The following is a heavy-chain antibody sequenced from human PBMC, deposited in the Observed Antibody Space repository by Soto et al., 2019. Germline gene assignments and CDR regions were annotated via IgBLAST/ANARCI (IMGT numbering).Heavy chain of an antibody. CDR1: GYTFTTYF. Sequence: QVQLVQSGAEVKKPGASVKVSCKASGYTFTTYFVHWVRQAPGQGLEWMGIINASGGSTHYAQKFQGRVTMARDTSTSTLYMELSSLRSEDTAVYYRATAGHCSNGVCLDYWGQGTLVTVSS. CDR3: ATAGHCSNGVCLDY. CDR2: INASGGST. V-gene: IGHV1-46*01. J-gene: IGHJ4*02. D-gene: IGHD2-8*01.